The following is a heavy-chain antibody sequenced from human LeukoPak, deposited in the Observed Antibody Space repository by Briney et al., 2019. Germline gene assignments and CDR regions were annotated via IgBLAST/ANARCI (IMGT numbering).Heavy chain of an antibody. D-gene: IGHD3-3*01. J-gene: IGHJ4*02. Sequence: GGSLRLSCAASGFTFNNYAMSWVRQAPGKGLEWVSGITGSGRTTYYADSVKGRFTISRDNSKNSLYLQINSLRAEDTAVYYCAKGLLITILGSLDYWGQGTLVTVSS. V-gene: IGHV3-23*01. CDR3: AKGLLITILGSLDY. CDR1: GFTFNNYA. CDR2: ITGSGRTT.